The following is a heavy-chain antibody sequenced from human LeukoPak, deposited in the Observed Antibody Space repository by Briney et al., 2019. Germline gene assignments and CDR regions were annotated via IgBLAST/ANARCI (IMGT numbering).Heavy chain of an antibody. CDR3: ARDTTSYYYDSSGYWPN. CDR1: GGSISSYY. Sequence: PSETLSLTCTVSGGSISSYYWSWIRQPAGKGLEWIGRIYTSGSTNYNPSLKSRVTMSVDTSKNQFSLKLSSVTAADTVVYYCARDTTSYYYDSSGYWPNWGQGTLVTVSS. J-gene: IGHJ4*02. CDR2: IYTSGST. V-gene: IGHV4-4*07. D-gene: IGHD3-22*01.